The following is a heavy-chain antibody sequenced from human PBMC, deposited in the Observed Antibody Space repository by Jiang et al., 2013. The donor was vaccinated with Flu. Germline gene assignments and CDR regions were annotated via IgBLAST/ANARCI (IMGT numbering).Heavy chain of an antibody. D-gene: IGHD3-22*01. CDR2: ISPDNVHI. CDR3: ARRRTYYSDASGPQDHFDY. Sequence: SGAEVKKPGASVKVSCKASGYTFNTYAMTWVRQAPGHGLEWMGWISPDNVHINSAQKFQGRVTMTTDTSTSTAYMELKSLRSDDTAVYYCARRRTYYSDASGPQDHFDYWGQGTLVTVSS. J-gene: IGHJ4*02. V-gene: IGHV1-18*01. CDR1: GYTFNTYA.